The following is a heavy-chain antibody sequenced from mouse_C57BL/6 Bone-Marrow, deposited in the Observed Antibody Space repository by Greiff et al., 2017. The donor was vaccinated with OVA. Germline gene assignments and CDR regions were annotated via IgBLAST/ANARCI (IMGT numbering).Heavy chain of an antibody. V-gene: IGHV5-6*01. CDR2: ISSGGSYT. J-gene: IGHJ4*01. CDR1: GFTFSSYG. Sequence: VQLKESGGDLVKPGGSLKLSCAASGFTFSSYGMSWVRQTPDKRLEWVATISSGGSYTYYPDSVKGRFTISRDNAKNTLYLQMSSLKSEDTAMYYCARRGYSDAMDYWGQGTSVTVSS. D-gene: IGHD2-3*01. CDR3: ARRGYSDAMDY.